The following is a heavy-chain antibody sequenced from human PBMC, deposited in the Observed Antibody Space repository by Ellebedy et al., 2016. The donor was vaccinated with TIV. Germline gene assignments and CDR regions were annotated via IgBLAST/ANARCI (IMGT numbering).Heavy chain of an antibody. J-gene: IGHJ6*03. D-gene: IGHD4-17*01. V-gene: IGHV3-23*01. CDR1: GFTFSNYA. Sequence: GGSLRLSCAASGFTFSNYAMNWVRQAPGKGPEWVSAISGSGDNTYYADSVKGRFTISRDNSKNTVYLQIYSLRAEDTALYYCAKVPTLDYGDSGEFNYYYMDVWGKGTTVTVSS. CDR2: ISGSGDNT. CDR3: AKVPTLDYGDSGEFNYYYMDV.